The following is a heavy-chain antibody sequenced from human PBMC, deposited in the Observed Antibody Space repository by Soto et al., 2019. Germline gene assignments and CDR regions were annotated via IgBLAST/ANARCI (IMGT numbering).Heavy chain of an antibody. CDR3: ASQYCSGGSCYSRVGYYYYGMDV. CDR1: GFTFSSYG. J-gene: IGHJ6*02. D-gene: IGHD2-15*01. CDR2: IWYDGSNK. Sequence: GGSLRLSCAASGFTFSSYGMHWVRQAPGKGLEWVAVIWYDGSNKYYADSVKGRFTISRDNSKNTLYLQMNSLRAEDTAVYYCASQYCSGGSCYSRVGYYYYGMDVWGQGTTVTVSS. V-gene: IGHV3-33*01.